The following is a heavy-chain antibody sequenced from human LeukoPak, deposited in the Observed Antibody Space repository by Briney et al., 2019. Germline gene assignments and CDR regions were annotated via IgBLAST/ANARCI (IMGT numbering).Heavy chain of an antibody. CDR2: ISYDGSNK. Sequence: GGSLRLSCAASGFTFSNYAMHWVRQGPGKGLEWVAVISYDGSNKYYADSVKGRFTISRDNSKNTLYLQMNSLRAEDTAVYYCARPEYSSGWSGAFDIWGQGTVVTVSS. D-gene: IGHD6-19*01. CDR3: ARPEYSSGWSGAFDI. CDR1: GFTFSNYA. V-gene: IGHV3-30-3*01. J-gene: IGHJ3*02.